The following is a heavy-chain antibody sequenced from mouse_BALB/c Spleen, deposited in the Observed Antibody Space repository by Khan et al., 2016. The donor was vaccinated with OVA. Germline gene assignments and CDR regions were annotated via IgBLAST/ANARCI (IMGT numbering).Heavy chain of an antibody. D-gene: IGHD2-14*01. CDR2: IIYTGYT. V-gene: IGHV3-8*02. J-gene: IGHJ3*01. Sequence: EVQLVESGPSLVKPSQTLSLTCSVTGDSITTGYWNWIRKFPGNKLEYMGYIIYTGYTYYNPSLKSRISITRHTSNNQYYLQLNSGTDEDTATYYCARSTYRYALVYWGQGTLVTVSA. CDR1: GDSITTGY. CDR3: ARSTYRYALVY.